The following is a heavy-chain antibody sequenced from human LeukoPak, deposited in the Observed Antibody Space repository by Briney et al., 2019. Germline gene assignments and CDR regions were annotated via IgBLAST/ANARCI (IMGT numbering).Heavy chain of an antibody. Sequence: GGSLRLSCAASGLTFDDYAMHWVRPAPGKGLEWVSLISGDGGSTYYADSVKGRFTISRDNSKNSLYLQMNSLRTEDTALYYCAKDYHITMIVVVINYAFDIWGQGTMVTVSS. J-gene: IGHJ3*02. CDR1: GLTFDDYA. D-gene: IGHD3-22*01. CDR2: ISGDGGST. CDR3: AKDYHITMIVVVINYAFDI. V-gene: IGHV3-43*02.